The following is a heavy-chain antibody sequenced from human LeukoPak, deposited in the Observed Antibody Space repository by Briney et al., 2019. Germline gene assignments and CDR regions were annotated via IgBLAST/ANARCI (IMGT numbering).Heavy chain of an antibody. Sequence: ASVKVSCKASGYTFTGYYMHWVRQAPGQGLEWMGWINPNSGGTNYAQKFQGWVTMTRDTSISTAYMELSRLRSDDTAVYYCAREHCSSTSCNNRFDPWGQGTLVTVSS. D-gene: IGHD2-2*01. CDR3: AREHCSSTSCNNRFDP. CDR1: GYTFTGYY. V-gene: IGHV1-2*04. J-gene: IGHJ5*02. CDR2: INPNSGGT.